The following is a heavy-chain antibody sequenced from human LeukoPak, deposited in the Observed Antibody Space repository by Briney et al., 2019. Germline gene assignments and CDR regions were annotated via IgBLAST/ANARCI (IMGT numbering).Heavy chain of an antibody. V-gene: IGHV1-69*05. D-gene: IGHD7-27*01. J-gene: IGHJ3*02. CDR3: ARDPGDRRAFDI. Sequence: ASVKVSCKASGGTFSSYAISWVRQAPGQGLEWMGGIIPIFGTANYAQKFQGRVTITTDESTSTAYMELSSLRSEDTAVYYCARDPGDRRAFDIWGQGTMVTVSS. CDR2: IIPIFGTA. CDR1: GGTFSSYA.